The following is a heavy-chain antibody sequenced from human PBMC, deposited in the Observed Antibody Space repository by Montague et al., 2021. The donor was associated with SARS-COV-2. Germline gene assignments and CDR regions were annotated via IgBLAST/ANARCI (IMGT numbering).Heavy chain of an antibody. J-gene: IGHJ4*02. V-gene: IGHV4-34*01. D-gene: IGHD2-21*01. CDR1: GGSFSGYY. CDR2: INHSGST. CDR3: ARGSSILWWWPFDY. Sequence: SETLSLTCAVYGGSFSGYYWSWIRQPPGKGLEWIGEINHSGSTNXNPSLKSRVTISVDTSKNQLSLKLSSVTAADTAVYYCARGSSILWWWPFDYWGQGTLVTVSS.